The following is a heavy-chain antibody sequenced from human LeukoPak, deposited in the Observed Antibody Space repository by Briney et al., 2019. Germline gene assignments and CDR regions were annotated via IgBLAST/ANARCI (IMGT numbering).Heavy chain of an antibody. CDR2: ISVYNGNT. CDR1: GYTFTSYG. D-gene: IGHD3-10*01. CDR3: ARAQTTGFGESIDY. V-gene: IGHV1-18*01. J-gene: IGHJ4*02. Sequence: ASVKVSCKTSGYTFTSYGVSWVRQAPGQGLEWMGWISVYNGNTIYTEKLQGRVTVTTDTSTTTAYMELRSLRSDDTAVYYCARAQTTGFGESIDYWGQGTLVTVSS.